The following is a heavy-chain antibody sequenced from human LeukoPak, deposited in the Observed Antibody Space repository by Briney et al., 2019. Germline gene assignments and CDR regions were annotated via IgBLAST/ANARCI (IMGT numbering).Heavy chain of an antibody. CDR3: ATNSDGYKY. CDR2: INPNGGST. V-gene: IGHV1-46*01. Sequence: ASVKVSCKASGYTFTSYYMYWVRQAPGQGLEWMGIINPNGGSTSYAQKFQGRVAMTRDTSTATVYMELNSLRSDDTAVYYCATNSDGYKYWGQGTLVTVSS. D-gene: IGHD5-24*01. J-gene: IGHJ4*02. CDR1: GYTFTSYY.